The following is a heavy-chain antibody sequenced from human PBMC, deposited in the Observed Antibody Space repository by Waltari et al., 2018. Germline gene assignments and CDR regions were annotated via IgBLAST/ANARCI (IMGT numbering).Heavy chain of an antibody. D-gene: IGHD1-26*01. Sequence: QVQLRESGPGLVKPSETLSLTCTVAAGSISSYYWSWIRQPAGKGLEWIGRIYTSGSTNYNPSLKSRVTMSVDTSKNQFSLKLSSLTAADTAVYYCARVMREQHRGEAFDIWGQGTMVTVSS. CDR3: ARVMREQHRGEAFDI. J-gene: IGHJ3*02. CDR2: IYTSGST. CDR1: AGSISSYY. V-gene: IGHV4-4*07.